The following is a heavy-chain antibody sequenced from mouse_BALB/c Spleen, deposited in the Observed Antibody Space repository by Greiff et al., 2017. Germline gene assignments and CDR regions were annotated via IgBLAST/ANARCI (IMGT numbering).Heavy chain of an antibody. Sequence: DVKLVESGGGLVKPGGSLKLSCAASGFTFSSYAMSWVRQTPEKRLEWVATMSSGGSYTYYPDSVKGRFTISRDNAKNTLYLQMSSLRSEDTAMYYCAREGGNYCFDYWGQGTTLTVSS. D-gene: IGHD2-1*01. CDR2: MSSGGSYT. CDR1: GFTFSSYA. V-gene: IGHV5-9-3*01. J-gene: IGHJ2*01. CDR3: AREGGNYCFDY.